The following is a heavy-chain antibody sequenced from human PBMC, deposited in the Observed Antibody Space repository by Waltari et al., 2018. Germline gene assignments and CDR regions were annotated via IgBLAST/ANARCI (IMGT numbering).Heavy chain of an antibody. CDR1: GFLCKHSE. V-gene: IGHV3-48*03. CDR3: ARDSYYYDSSTYYYSGTTDY. D-gene: IGHD3-22*01. J-gene: IGHJ4*02. CDR2: ISSSGTSM. Sequence: EVQLVESVGGLVQPGGSMSCSCPAAGFLCKHSEQNGVRQAPGKGLEWVSYISSSGTSMLYADSVRGRFTISRDNAKNSLFLQMKSLRAEDTAVYFCARDSYYYDSSTYYYSGTTDYWGQGTLVTVSS.